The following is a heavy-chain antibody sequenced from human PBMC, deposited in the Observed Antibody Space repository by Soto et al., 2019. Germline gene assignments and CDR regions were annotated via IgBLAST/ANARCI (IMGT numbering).Heavy chain of an antibody. CDR2: ISYDGSNK. D-gene: IGHD1-26*01. CDR3: ARAGSYHDAFDI. V-gene: IGHV3-30-3*01. CDR1: GFTFSSYA. J-gene: IGHJ3*02. Sequence: GGSLRLSCAASGFTFSSYAMHWVRQAPGKGLEWVAVISYDGSNKYYADSVKGRFTISRDNSKNTLYLQMNSLRAEDTAVYYCARAGSYHDAFDIWGQGTMVTVS.